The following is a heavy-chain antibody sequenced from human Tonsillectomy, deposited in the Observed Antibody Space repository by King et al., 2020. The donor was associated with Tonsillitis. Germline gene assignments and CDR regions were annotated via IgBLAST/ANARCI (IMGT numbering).Heavy chain of an antibody. CDR2: IRSKANSYAT. CDR3: TTSLVGASFDY. D-gene: IGHD1-26*01. Sequence: VQLVESGGGLVQPGGSLKLSCAASGFTFSGSAMHWVRQASGKGLEWVGRIRSKANSYATAYVASVKGRFTISRDDSKNTAYLQMNSLKTEDTAVYYCTTSLVGASFDYWGQGTLVTVSS. CDR1: GFTFSGSA. V-gene: IGHV3-73*02. J-gene: IGHJ4*02.